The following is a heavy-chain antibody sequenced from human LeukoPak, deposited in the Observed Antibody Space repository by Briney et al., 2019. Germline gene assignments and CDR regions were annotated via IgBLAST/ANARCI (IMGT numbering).Heavy chain of an antibody. CDR1: GITFTTDA. V-gene: IGHV3-23*01. D-gene: IGHD3-10*01. CDR2: ISGAGLT. J-gene: IGHJ3*01. CDR3: AKVFSVPHDVFDV. Sequence: GRSLRLSCAASGITFTTDAMTWVRQAPGQGPEWVSSISGAGLTYYADSVKGRFTISKDDSKNTSYLLMNSLRPEDTALYYCAKVFSVPHDVFDVWGQGTMVTVSS.